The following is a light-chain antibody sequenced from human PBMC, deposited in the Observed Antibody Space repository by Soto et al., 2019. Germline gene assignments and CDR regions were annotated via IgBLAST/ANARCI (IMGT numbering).Light chain of an antibody. V-gene: IGKV3-15*01. Sequence: EIVLTQSPGTLSLSPGERATLSCRASQSVASSHLAWYRQKPGQTPRLLIYGVSTRDTGVPDRFSGSGSGTEFTLTISSLQSEDFAVYYCQQYNNWPPVTFGPGTKVDIK. CDR2: GVS. J-gene: IGKJ3*01. CDR3: QQYNNWPPVT. CDR1: QSVASSH.